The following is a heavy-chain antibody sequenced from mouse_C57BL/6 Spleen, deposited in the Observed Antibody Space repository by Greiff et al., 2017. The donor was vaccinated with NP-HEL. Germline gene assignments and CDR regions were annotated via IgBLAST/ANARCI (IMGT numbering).Heavy chain of an antibody. J-gene: IGHJ4*01. CDR2: ISSGSSTI. CDR3: ARRTVEGAMDY. V-gene: IGHV5-17*01. CDR1: GFTFSDYG. Sequence: EVQLVESGGGLVKPGGSLKLSCAASGFTFSDYGMHWVRQAPEKGLEWVAYISSGSSTIYYADTVKGRFTISRDNAKNTLFLQMTSLRSEDTAMYYCARRTVEGAMDYWGQGTSVTVSS. D-gene: IGHD1-1*01.